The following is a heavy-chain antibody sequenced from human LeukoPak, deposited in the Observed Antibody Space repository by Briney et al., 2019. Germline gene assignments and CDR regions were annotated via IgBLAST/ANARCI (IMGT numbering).Heavy chain of an antibody. V-gene: IGHV3-21*01. CDR3: VRDYCSGGSCYENNWFDP. CDR1: GFTFSSYS. CDR2: ISSSSSYI. D-gene: IGHD2-15*01. J-gene: IGHJ5*02. Sequence: KPGGSLRLSCAASGFTFSSYSMNWVRQAPGKGLEWVSSISSSSSYIYYADSVKGRFTISRDNAKNSLYLQMNSLRVEDTAVYFCVRDYCSGGSCYENNWFDPWGQGTLVTVSS.